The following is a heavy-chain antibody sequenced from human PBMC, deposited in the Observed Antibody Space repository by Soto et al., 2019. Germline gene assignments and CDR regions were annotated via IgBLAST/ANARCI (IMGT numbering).Heavy chain of an antibody. CDR2: ISYRGST. Sequence: PSETLSLTCNVAGTSIIAYYWTWIGQPPGKALEWIGYISYRGSTKYTPSLKSRVAISLDTSRNQFSLKLTPVTASDTAIYFCARDPELHGLDYWGQGTLVTVSS. CDR1: GTSIIAYY. CDR3: ARDPELHGLDY. J-gene: IGHJ4*02. D-gene: IGHD2-21*01. V-gene: IGHV4-59*01.